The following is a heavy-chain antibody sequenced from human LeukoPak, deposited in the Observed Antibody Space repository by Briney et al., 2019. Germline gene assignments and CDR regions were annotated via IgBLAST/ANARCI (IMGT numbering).Heavy chain of an antibody. CDR1: GGSIISYY. CDR3: ARDHGGGSLFDY. Sequence: PSETLSLTCTVSGGSIISYYWSWIRQPPGKGLEWIGYIYYSGSTNYNPSLKSRVTISVDTSKSQFSLKLSSVTAADTAVYYCARDHGGGSLFDYWGQGTLVTVSS. V-gene: IGHV4-59*01. D-gene: IGHD4-23*01. CDR2: IYYSGST. J-gene: IGHJ4*02.